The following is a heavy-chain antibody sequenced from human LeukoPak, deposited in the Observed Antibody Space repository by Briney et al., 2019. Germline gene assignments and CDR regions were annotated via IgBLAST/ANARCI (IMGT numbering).Heavy chain of an antibody. CDR3: ARGGSDCTNGVCSQCYFDY. CDR1: GGTFSSYA. Sequence: SVKVSCKASGGTFSSYAISWVRQAPGQGLEWMGGIIPIFGTANYAQKFQGRVTITTDESTSTAYMELSSLRSEDTAVYYCARGGSDCTNGVCSQCYFDYWGQGTLVTVSS. D-gene: IGHD2-8*01. CDR2: IIPIFGTA. J-gene: IGHJ4*02. V-gene: IGHV1-69*05.